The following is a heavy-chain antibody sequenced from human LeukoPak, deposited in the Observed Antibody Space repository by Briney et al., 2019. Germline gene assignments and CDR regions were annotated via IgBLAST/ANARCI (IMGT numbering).Heavy chain of an antibody. CDR2: ISAYNGNT. V-gene: IGHV1-18*01. J-gene: IGHJ4*02. Sequence: ASVNVSCKASGYTFTSYGISWVRQAPGQGLEWMGRISAYNGNTNYAQKLQGRVTMTTDTSTSTAYMEVRSLRSDDTAMYYCTRDWDVGVPTATLFDYWGQGTLVTVSS. CDR3: TRDWDVGVPTATLFDY. D-gene: IGHD2-2*01. CDR1: GYTFTSYG.